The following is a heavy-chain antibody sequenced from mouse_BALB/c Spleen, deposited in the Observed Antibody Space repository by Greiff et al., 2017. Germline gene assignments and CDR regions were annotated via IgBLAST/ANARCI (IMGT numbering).Heavy chain of an antibody. V-gene: IGHV1-5*01. CDR3: TRGDGTSYAMDY. D-gene: IGHD2-1*01. Sequence: VQLQQSGTVLARPGASVKMSCKASGYSFTSYWMHWVKQRPGQCLEWIGAIYPGNSDTSYNQKFKGKAKLTAVTSASTAYMELSSLTNEDSAVYYCTRGDGTSYAMDYWGQGTSVTVSS. CDR2: IYPGNSDT. CDR1: GYSFTSYW. J-gene: IGHJ4*01.